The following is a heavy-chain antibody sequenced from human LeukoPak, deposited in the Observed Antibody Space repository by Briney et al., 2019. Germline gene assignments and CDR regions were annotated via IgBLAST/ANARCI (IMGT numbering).Heavy chain of an antibody. Sequence: PSETLSLTCAVYGGSFSGYYWNWIRQSPGKGLEWIGEINQSGSTNYNPSLKSRVTISVDTSKNQFSLKLSSVTAADTAVYYCARGRGYCSGGSCYGNYDSSGYYYFDYWGQGTLATVSS. V-gene: IGHV4-34*01. CDR2: INQSGST. D-gene: IGHD2-15*01. J-gene: IGHJ4*02. CDR1: GGSFSGYY. CDR3: ARGRGYCSGGSCYGNYDSSGYYYFDY.